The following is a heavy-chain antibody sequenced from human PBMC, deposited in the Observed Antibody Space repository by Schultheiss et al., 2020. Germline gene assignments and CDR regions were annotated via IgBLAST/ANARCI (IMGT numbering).Heavy chain of an antibody. D-gene: IGHD3-9*01. J-gene: IGHJ4*02. CDR3: ARGYDILTGFDY. CDR2: ISAYNGNT. CDR1: GYTFTSYY. Sequence: ASVKVSCKASGYTFTSYYMHWVRQAPGQGLEWMGWISAYNGNTNYAQKLQGRVTMTTDTSTSTAYMELRSLRSDDTAVYYCARGYDILTGFDYWGQGTLVTVSS. V-gene: IGHV1-18*04.